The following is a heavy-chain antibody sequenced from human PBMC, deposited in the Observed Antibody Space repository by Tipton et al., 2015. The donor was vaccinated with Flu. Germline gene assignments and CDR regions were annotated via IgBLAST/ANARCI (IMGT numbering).Heavy chain of an antibody. V-gene: IGHV4-38-2*01. CDR1: GYSISSGYY. Sequence: TLSLTCAVSGYSISSGYYWGWIRQHPGKGLEWIGSIYHSGRTYYNPSLKSRVTISVDTSKNQFSLKLSSVTAADTAGYYCARQRWELLDYWGQGTLVTVSS. CDR3: ARQRWELLDY. CDR2: IYHSGRT. J-gene: IGHJ4*02. D-gene: IGHD1-26*01.